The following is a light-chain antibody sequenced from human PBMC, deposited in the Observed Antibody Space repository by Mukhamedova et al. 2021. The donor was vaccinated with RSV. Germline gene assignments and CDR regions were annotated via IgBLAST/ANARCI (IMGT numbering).Light chain of an antibody. V-gene: IGKV1-12*01. Sequence: WYQRRVHGKAPELLIFGASNLQIGVPSRFSGSRSGTDFTLTISSLQPEDFATYFCQQAASFPPTFGQGTKVEFK. J-gene: IGKJ1*01. CDR3: QQAASFPPT. CDR2: GAS.